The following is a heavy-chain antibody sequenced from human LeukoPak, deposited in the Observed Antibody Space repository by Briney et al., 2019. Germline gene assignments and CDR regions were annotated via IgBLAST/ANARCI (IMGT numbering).Heavy chain of an antibody. CDR3: AKDFYDSSGSRYDY. V-gene: IGHV3-23*01. J-gene: IGHJ4*02. CDR2: IDGGGGRT. Sequence: GGSLRLSCTATGFAFSSYAMSWVRQAPGVGLEWVSAIDGGGGRTWHADSVRGRFTISRDNSKNTLFMQMNSLRAEDTAVYYCAKDFYDSSGSRYDYWGQGTLVTVSS. CDR1: GFAFSSYA. D-gene: IGHD3-22*01.